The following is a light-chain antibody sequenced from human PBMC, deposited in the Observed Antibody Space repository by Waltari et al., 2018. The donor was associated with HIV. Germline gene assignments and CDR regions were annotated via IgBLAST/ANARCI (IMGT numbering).Light chain of an antibody. V-gene: IGLV1-44*01. Sequence: QSVLTQPPSASGTPGQWVAISCSGSSSNSGNHTVTWSQQLPGTAPKLLIYSTTQRPSGVPDRCSGSKSGTSASLAISGLQSEDEADYYCAAWDDSLNVDVVFGGGTKLTVL. CDR2: STT. CDR1: SSNSGNHT. CDR3: AAWDDSLNVDVV. J-gene: IGLJ2*01.